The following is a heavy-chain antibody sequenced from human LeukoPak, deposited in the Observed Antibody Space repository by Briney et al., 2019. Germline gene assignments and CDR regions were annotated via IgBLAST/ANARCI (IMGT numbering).Heavy chain of an antibody. CDR2: INHSGST. V-gene: IGHV4-34*01. J-gene: IGHJ6*03. D-gene: IGHD2-2*01. CDR3: ARVFRRLLSWRYYMDV. Sequence: PSETLSLTCAVYGGSFSGYYWSWIRQPPGKGLEWIGEINHSGSTNYNPSLKSRVTISVDTSKNQFSLKLSSVTAADTAVYYCARVFRRLLSWRYYMDVWGKGTTVTVSS. CDR1: GGSFSGYY.